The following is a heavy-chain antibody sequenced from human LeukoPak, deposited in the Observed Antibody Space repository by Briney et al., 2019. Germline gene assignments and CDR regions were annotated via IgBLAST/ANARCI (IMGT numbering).Heavy chain of an antibody. D-gene: IGHD6-13*01. CDR2: INVNGGAM. V-gene: IGHV3-11*01. CDR3: ARGPRILAAGSYYFDY. CDR1: GFSFKDYY. J-gene: IGHJ4*02. Sequence: GGSLRLSCAASGFSFKDYYFSWIRQAPGKGLEWVSFINVNGGAMYYADFVKGRFAISRDNAKSSLYLEMNSLRVEDTAVYYCARGPRILAAGSYYFDYWGQGTLVTVSS.